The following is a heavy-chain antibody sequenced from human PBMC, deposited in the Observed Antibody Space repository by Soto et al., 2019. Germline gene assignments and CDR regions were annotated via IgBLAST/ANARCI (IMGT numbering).Heavy chain of an antibody. CDR1: GGTFSSYT. CDR2: IIPILGIA. D-gene: IGHD5-12*01. J-gene: IGHJ3*02. CDR3: ARRIGYDLLSAFDI. Sequence: QVQLVQSGAEVKKPGSSVKVSCKASGGTFSSYTISWVRQAPGQGLEWMGRIIPILGIANYAQKFQGRVTITADKSTSTAYMELSSLRSEDTAVYYCARRIGYDLLSAFDIWGQGTMVTVSS. V-gene: IGHV1-69*02.